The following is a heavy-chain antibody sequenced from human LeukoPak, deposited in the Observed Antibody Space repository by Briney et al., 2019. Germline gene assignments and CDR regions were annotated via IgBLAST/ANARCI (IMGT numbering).Heavy chain of an antibody. D-gene: IGHD2-2*01. J-gene: IGHJ4*02. Sequence: GGSLRLSCAASGFTLSAYYMSWIRQAPGKGLEWVSFISSRGTYTNYADSVKGRFTISRDNAKNSLYLQVNSLRAEDTAMYFCARDRGPAHCTSTSCYGEFDCWGQGTLVTVSS. V-gene: IGHV3-11*06. CDR3: ARDRGPAHCTSTSCYGEFDC. CDR1: GFTLSAYY. CDR2: ISSRGTYT.